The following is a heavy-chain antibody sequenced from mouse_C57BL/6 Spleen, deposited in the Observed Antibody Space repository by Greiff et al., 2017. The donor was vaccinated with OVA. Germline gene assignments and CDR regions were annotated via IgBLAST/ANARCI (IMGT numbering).Heavy chain of an antibody. D-gene: IGHD2-2*01. CDR2: INPNNGGT. CDR3: ARYGYDGYYAMDY. J-gene: IGHJ4*01. CDR1: GYTFTDYN. Sequence: VQLKESGPELVKPGASVKIPCKASGYTFTDYNMAWVKQSHGKSLEWIGDINPNNGGTIYNQKFKGKATLTVDKSSSTAYMELRSLTSEDTAVYYCARYGYDGYYAMDYWGQGTSVTVSS. V-gene: IGHV1-18*01.